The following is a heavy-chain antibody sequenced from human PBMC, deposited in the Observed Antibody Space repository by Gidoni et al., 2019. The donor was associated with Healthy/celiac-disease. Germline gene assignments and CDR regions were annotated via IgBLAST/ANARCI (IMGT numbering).Heavy chain of an antibody. V-gene: IGHV3-30-3*01. CDR1: GFTFSRYA. CDR3: ARERYYGSGSFYNSPGY. CDR2: ISYAGSNE. J-gene: IGHJ4*02. Sequence: QVQLVESGGGVVQPGRSLRLSCAASGFTFSRYAMHWVRPAPGKGLEWVAIISYAGSNEYYADSVKGRFTISRDNSKNTLYLQMNSLRAEDTAVYYCARERYYGSGSFYNSPGYWGQGTLVTVSS. D-gene: IGHD3-10*01.